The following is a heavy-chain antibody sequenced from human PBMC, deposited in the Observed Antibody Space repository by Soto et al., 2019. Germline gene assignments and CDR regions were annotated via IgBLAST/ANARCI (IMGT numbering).Heavy chain of an antibody. V-gene: IGHV1-3*04. J-gene: IGHJ4*02. CDR3: ARDAKWEPRGVEAQQGGYFDH. CDR1: GYTFTDYA. Sequence: ASVKVSCKPSGYTFTDYAIHWVRQAPGQSFEWMGWVDTGNGNTQYSQNFQDRLTITRDTFAKTAAMELNSLNSEDTAVYYCARDAKWEPRGVEAQQGGYFDHWGRGTMVTVS. CDR2: VDTGNGNT. D-gene: IGHD1-26*01.